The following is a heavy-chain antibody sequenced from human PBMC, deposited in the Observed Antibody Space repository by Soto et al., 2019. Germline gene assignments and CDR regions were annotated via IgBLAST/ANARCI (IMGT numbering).Heavy chain of an antibody. CDR1: GYTFTSYG. J-gene: IGHJ5*02. CDR3: ARAPYYDFWSGYDTGWFDP. CDR2: ISAYNGNT. D-gene: IGHD3-3*01. V-gene: IGHV1-18*01. Sequence: ASVKVSCKASGYTFTSYGISWVRQAPGQGLEWMGWISAYNGNTNYAQKLQGRVTMTTDTSTSTAYMELRSLRSDDTAVYYCARAPYYDFWSGYDTGWFDPWGQGTLVTVSS.